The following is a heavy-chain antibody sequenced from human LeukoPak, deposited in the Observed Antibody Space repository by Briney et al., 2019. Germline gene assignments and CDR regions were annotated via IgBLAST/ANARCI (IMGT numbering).Heavy chain of an antibody. D-gene: IGHD1-26*01. V-gene: IGHV5-51*01. J-gene: IGHJ3*02. CDR1: GYTFTNYW. CDR3: ARDGDSGSYYWANDAFDI. CDR2: IYPGDSDT. Sequence: GESLKISCKGSGYTFTNYWIGWVRQMPGKGLEFMGIIYPGDSDTRYSPSFQGQVTISADKSISTAYLQWSSLKASDTAMYYCARDGDSGSYYWANDAFDIWGQGTMVTVSS.